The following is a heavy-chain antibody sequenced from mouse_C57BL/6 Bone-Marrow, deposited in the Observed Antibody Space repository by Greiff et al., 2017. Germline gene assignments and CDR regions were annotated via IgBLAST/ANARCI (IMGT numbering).Heavy chain of an antibody. D-gene: IGHD3-2*02. CDR1: GYTFTSYW. CDR2: IDPSDSYT. Sequence: VQLQQPGAELVMPGASVKLSCKASGYTFTSYWMLWVKQRPGQGLEWIGEIDPSDSYTNYNQKFKGKSTLTVDKSSSTAYMQLSSLTSEDSAVYYCARGDSSGYLYYFDYWGQGTTLTVSS. J-gene: IGHJ2*01. CDR3: ARGDSSGYLYYFDY. V-gene: IGHV1-69*01.